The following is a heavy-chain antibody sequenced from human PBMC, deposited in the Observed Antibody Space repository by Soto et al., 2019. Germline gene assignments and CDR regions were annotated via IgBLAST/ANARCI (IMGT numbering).Heavy chain of an antibody. D-gene: IGHD6-6*01. Sequence: QVQLVQSGAEVKKPGASVKVSCKASGYTFSDYYRHWVRQAPGQGLEWMGWINPNTGGTNYAQRFQVRVTMTWATSISTSDMELSSMRSDDTALYYGATDVGSSSRYFHRGGQGTRVTVSS. CDR2: INPNTGGT. J-gene: IGHJ1*01. CDR1: GYTFSDYY. CDR3: ATDVGSSSRYFHR. V-gene: IGHV1-2*02.